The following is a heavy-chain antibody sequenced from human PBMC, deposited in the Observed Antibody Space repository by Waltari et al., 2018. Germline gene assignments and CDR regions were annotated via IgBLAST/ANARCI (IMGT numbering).Heavy chain of an antibody. Sequence: QVQLVQSGAEVKRPGASVKVSCKASGYIFTDYYMHWVRQAPGQGLGWMGWINPNRGGTNYAQKFQGRVIMTRDTSIGTVYMELSSLQSDDTAIYYCASWSAPFDYWGQGTLVTVSS. CDR2: INPNRGGT. CDR3: ASWSAPFDY. CDR1: GYIFTDYY. V-gene: IGHV1-2*02. D-gene: IGHD3-3*01. J-gene: IGHJ4*02.